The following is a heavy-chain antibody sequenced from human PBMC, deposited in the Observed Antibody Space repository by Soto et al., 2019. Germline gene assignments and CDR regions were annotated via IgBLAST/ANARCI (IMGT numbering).Heavy chain of an antibody. CDR3: ARLYYDFWSGYYSS. D-gene: IGHD3-3*01. Sequence: SETLSLTCTVSGGSISSGGYYWSWIRQHPGKGLEWIGYIYYSGSTYYNPSLKSRVTISVDTSKNQFSLKLSSVTAADTAVYYCARLYYDFWSGYYSSWGQGTLVTVSS. CDR2: IYYSGST. CDR1: GGSISSGGYY. V-gene: IGHV4-31*03. J-gene: IGHJ4*02.